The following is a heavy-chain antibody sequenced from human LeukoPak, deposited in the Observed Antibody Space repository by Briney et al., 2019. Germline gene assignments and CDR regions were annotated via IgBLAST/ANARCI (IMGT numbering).Heavy chain of an antibody. D-gene: IGHD4-17*01. CDR2: VRYDENNK. J-gene: IGHJ6*03. Sequence: GGSLRLSCAASGFIFRNYGMHWVRQAPGKGLEWVAFVRYDENNKYHADSVKGRFTISRDNSRDTLYLKMNSLRAEDTAIYYCAKDKGNGDFAFDYYMDVWGKGTTVTVSS. V-gene: IGHV3-30*02. CDR3: AKDKGNGDFAFDYYMDV. CDR1: GFIFRNYG.